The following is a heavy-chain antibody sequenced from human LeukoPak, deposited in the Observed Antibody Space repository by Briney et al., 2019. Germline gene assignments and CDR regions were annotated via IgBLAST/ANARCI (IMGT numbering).Heavy chain of an antibody. J-gene: IGHJ3*02. CDR3: ARFMVVAASHAFDI. D-gene: IGHD2-15*01. Sequence: GGSLRLSCAASGFTVSSNYMSWVCQAPGKGLEWVSVIYSGGSTYYADSVKGRFTISRDNSKNTLYLQMNSLRAEDTAVYYCARFMVVAASHAFDIWGQGTMVTVSS. V-gene: IGHV3-66*02. CDR1: GFTVSSNY. CDR2: IYSGGST.